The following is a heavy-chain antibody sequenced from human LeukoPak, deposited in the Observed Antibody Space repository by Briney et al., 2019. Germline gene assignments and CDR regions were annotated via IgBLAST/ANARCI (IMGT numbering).Heavy chain of an antibody. CDR3: AREGDPGAFDI. D-gene: IGHD3-16*01. CDR1: GFTFSSYS. V-gene: IGHV3-23*01. J-gene: IGHJ3*02. CDR2: ISGSGGST. Sequence: GRSLRLFYAASGFTFSSYSMSWVRQAPGKGLEEVSAISGSGGSTYYADAVTGRFTISRDNSKNTLSLQMNSLRAEDTAVYYCAREGDPGAFDIWGQGTMVTVSS.